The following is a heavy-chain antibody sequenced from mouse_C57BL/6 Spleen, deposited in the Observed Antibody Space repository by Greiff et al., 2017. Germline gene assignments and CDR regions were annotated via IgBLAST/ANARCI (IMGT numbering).Heavy chain of an antibody. CDR1: GYTFTDYY. CDR2: INTNNGGT. V-gene: IGHV1-26*01. J-gene: IGHJ4*01. CDR3: AREGALYAMDY. Sequence: VQLQQSGPELVKPGASVKISCKASGYTFTDYYMNWVKQSHGKSLEWIGDINTNNGGTSYNQKFKGKATLTVDKSSSTAYMELRSLTSEDSAVYYCAREGALYAMDYWGQGTSVTVSS.